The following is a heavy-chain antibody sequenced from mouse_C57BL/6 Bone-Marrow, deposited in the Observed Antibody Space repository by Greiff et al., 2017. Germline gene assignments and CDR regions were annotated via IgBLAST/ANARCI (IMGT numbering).Heavy chain of an antibody. CDR1: GYTFTSYW. CDR2: IDPSDSYT. Sequence: QVQLQQPGAELVMPGASVKLSCKASGYTFTSYWMHWVKQRPGQGLEWIGEIDPSDSYTNYNQKFKGKSTLTVDKSSSTAYMQLSSLTSEDSAVYYCARRGTARALFAYWGQGTLVTVSA. V-gene: IGHV1-69*01. CDR3: ARRGTARALFAY. J-gene: IGHJ3*01. D-gene: IGHD3-2*01.